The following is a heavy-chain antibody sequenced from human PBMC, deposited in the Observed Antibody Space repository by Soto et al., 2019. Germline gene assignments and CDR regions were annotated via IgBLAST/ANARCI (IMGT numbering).Heavy chain of an antibody. CDR2: MSGAGRST. CDR3: GKSWGPHSWNYRGDAFDL. J-gene: IGHJ3*01. Sequence: VQLLESGGGLVQPGGSLRLSCAASGLTFSSYAMRWVRQAPGKGLEWVPAMSGAGRSTYYAVSVKGRFTISRDNSKNTLYLQMNSLRAEDTAVYYCGKSWGPHSWNYRGDAFDLWGQGTMVTVSS. D-gene: IGHD1-7*01. CDR1: GLTFSSYA. V-gene: IGHV3-23*01.